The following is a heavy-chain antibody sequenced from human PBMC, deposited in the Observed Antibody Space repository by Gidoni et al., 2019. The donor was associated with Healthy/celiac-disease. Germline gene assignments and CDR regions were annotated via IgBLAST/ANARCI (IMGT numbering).Heavy chain of an antibody. V-gene: IGHV3-9*01. CDR3: AKDIGNGYSPLGYFGMDV. CDR2: ISWHSGSV. Sequence: EVQLEESGGGLVQPGRSLRLSCAASGFSFDDYAMHWVRQAPGKGLEWVSGISWHSGSVGYADSVKGRFTVSRDNAKNSLYLQMRSLRAEDTALYYCAKDIGNGYSPLGYFGMDVWGQGTTVTVSS. CDR1: GFSFDDYA. D-gene: IGHD3-22*01. J-gene: IGHJ6*02.